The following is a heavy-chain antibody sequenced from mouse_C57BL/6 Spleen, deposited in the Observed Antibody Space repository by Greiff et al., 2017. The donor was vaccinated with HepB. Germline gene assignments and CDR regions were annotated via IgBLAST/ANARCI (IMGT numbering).Heavy chain of an antibody. CDR1: GYAFSSSW. CDR3: ARSRYGSSYGYAMDY. CDR2: IYPGDGDT. Sequence: VQLQQSGPELVKPGASVKISCKASGYAFSSSWMNWVEQRPGKGLEWIGRIYPGDGDTNYNGKFKGKATLTADKSSSTAYMQLSSLTSEDSAVYFCARSRYGSSYGYAMDYWGQGTSVTVSS. V-gene: IGHV1-82*01. D-gene: IGHD1-1*01. J-gene: IGHJ4*01.